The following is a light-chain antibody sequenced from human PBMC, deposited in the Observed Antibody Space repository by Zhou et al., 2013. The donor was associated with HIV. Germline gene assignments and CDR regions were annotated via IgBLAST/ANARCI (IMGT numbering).Light chain of an antibody. Sequence: DIQLTQFPSSVSASVGDRVTITCRASQGISNWLAWYQQKPGKAPKLLINAATSLQSGVPSRFSGHDSGTHFTLTISSLQPEDFATYYCLQHKEFVWMFGQGTKVDIK. CDR1: QGISNW. CDR2: AAT. J-gene: IGKJ1*01. CDR3: LQHKEFVWM. V-gene: IGKV1-12*01.